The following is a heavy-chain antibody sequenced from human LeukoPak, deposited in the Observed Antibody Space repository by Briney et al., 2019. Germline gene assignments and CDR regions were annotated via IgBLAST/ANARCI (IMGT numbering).Heavy chain of an antibody. J-gene: IGHJ4*02. CDR2: IYYSGSA. CDR1: GDSISSYY. Sequence: KPSETLSLTCTVSGDSISSYYWSWIRKPPGKGLEWIGYIYYSGSASSPPSLKSRVTISVDTSKNQFSLKLSSVTAADTAVYYCARYDMLRGVDYWGQGTLVTVSS. CDR3: ARYDMLRGVDY. V-gene: IGHV4-59*08. D-gene: IGHD3-9*01.